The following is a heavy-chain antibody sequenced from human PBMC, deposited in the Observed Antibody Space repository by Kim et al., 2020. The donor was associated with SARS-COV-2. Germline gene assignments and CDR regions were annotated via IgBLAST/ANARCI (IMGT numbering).Heavy chain of an antibody. D-gene: IGHD4-17*01. CDR2: VSGTGGRT. CDR3: AKSPGSTVTFVDY. Sequence: GGSLRLSCAASGFTFSSYAMNWVRQAPGKGLQWVSGVSGTGGRTYYADSVKGRFTISRDNSKNTLYLQMNSLRAEDTAVYYCAKSPGSTVTFVDYWGQGTLVTVSP. J-gene: IGHJ4*02. V-gene: IGHV3-23*01. CDR1: GFTFSSYA.